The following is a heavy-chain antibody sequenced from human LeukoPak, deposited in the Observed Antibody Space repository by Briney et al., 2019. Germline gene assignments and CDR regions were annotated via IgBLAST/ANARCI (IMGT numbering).Heavy chain of an antibody. Sequence: GGSLRLSCAASGFTFSSYGMHWVRQAPGKGLEWVAVISYDGSNKYYADSVKGRFTISRDNSKNTLYLQMNSLRAEDTAVYYCAKDLHYYDSSGIFDYWGQGTLVTVSS. CDR2: ISYDGSNK. J-gene: IGHJ4*02. CDR3: AKDLHYYDSSGIFDY. CDR1: GFTFSSYG. D-gene: IGHD3-22*01. V-gene: IGHV3-30*18.